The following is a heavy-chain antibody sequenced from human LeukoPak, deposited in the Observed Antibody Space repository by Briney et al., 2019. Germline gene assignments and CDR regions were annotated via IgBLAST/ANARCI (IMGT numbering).Heavy chain of an antibody. CDR2: IRSSSTFI. CDR3: ARLYSWELLIDY. Sequence: GSLRLSCAASGFNFSSYSMNWVRQAPGTGLEWVAYIRSSSTFIYYADSVKGRFTISRDNAKNSLYLQMNSLRAEDTAVYYCARLYSWELLIDYWGQGTLVTVSS. D-gene: IGHD1-26*01. V-gene: IGHV3-48*01. J-gene: IGHJ4*02. CDR1: GFNFSSYS.